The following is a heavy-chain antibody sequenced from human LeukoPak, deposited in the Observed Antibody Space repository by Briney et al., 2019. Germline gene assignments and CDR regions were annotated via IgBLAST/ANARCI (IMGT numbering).Heavy chain of an antibody. J-gene: IGHJ6*02. CDR3: ARFLSSGWPLYYYGMDV. V-gene: IGHV3-20*04. CDR2: INWNGGST. Sequence: PGGSLRLSCAASGFTFDDYGMSWVRQAPGKGLEWVSGINWNGGSTGYADSVKGRFTISRDNAKNSLYLQMNSLRAEDTALYYCARFLSSGWPLYYYGMDVWGQGTTVTVSS. CDR1: GFTFDDYG. D-gene: IGHD6-19*01.